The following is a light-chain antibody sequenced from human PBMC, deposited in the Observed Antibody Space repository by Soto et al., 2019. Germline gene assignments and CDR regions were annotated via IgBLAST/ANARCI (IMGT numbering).Light chain of an antibody. CDR1: SGHSSYA. J-gene: IGLJ1*01. CDR3: QTWGTGIQV. CDR2: LNSDGSH. V-gene: IGLV4-69*01. Sequence: QLVLTQSPSASASLGASVKLTCTLSSGHSSYAIAWHQQQPEKGPRYLMKLNSDGSHSKGDGIPDRFSGSSSGAARYLTISSLQSEDAADYYCQTWGTGIQVFGTGTKLTVL.